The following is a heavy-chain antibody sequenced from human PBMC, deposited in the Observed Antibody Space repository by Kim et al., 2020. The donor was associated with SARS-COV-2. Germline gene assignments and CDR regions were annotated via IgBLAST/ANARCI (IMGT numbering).Heavy chain of an antibody. Sequence: GGSLRLSCAASGFTFSSYGMHWVRQAPGKGLEWVAVIWYDGSNKYYADSVKGRFTISRDNSKNTLYLQMNSLRAEDTAVYYCASGVFRGIAAADQYYYYGMDVWGQGTTVTVSS. CDR1: GFTFSSYG. D-gene: IGHD6-13*01. J-gene: IGHJ6*02. V-gene: IGHV3-33*01. CDR2: IWYDGSNK. CDR3: ASGVFRGIAAADQYYYYGMDV.